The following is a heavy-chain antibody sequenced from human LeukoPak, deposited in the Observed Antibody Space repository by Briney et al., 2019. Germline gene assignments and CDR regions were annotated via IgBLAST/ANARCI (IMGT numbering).Heavy chain of an antibody. J-gene: IGHJ1*01. CDR3: ASFISRQQYFQH. D-gene: IGHD2-2*01. V-gene: IGHV4-34*01. CDR1: GGSFSGYY. CDR2: INHSGST. Sequence: SETLSLTCAVYGGSFSGYYWSWIRQPPGKGLEWIGEINHSGSTNYNPSLKSRVTISVDTSKNQFSLKLSSMTAADTAVYYCASFISRQQYFQHWGQGTLVTVSS.